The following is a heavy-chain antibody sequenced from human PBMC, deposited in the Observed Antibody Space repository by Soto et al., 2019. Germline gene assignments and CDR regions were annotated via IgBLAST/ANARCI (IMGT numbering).Heavy chain of an antibody. V-gene: IGHV4-59*11. Sequence: SETLSLTCTVSGGSISGHYWIWIRQSPGRGLEWIGYIFYTGSTNYNPSLKGRVTLSVDTSKNQFSLRLSSVTAADTAVYYCARVGSSGWSPDYWGQGTLVTVSS. J-gene: IGHJ4*02. CDR3: ARVGSSGWSPDY. CDR1: GGSISGHY. CDR2: IFYTGST. D-gene: IGHD6-19*01.